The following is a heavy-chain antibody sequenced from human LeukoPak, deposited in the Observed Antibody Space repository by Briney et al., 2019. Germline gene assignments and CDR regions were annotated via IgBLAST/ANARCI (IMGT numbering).Heavy chain of an antibody. J-gene: IGHJ4*02. Sequence: ASVKVSCKASGYTFTSYDINWVRQATGQGLEWMGWMNPNSGNTGYAQKFQGRVTMTRNTSISTAYMELSSLRSEDTAVYYCARVLQQYCSGGSCYYGVGCWGQGTLVTVSS. D-gene: IGHD2-15*01. V-gene: IGHV1-8*01. CDR1: GYTFTSYD. CDR3: ARVLQQYCSGGSCYYGVGC. CDR2: MNPNSGNT.